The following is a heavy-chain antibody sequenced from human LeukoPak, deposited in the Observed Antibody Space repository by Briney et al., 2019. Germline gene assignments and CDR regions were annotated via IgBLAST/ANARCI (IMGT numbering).Heavy chain of an antibody. J-gene: IGHJ4*02. CDR1: GXXLYTSG. V-gene: IGHV3-23*01. CDR2: ISGSGGIT. Sequence: XCAXAGXXLYTSGMGWVRQAPGKGMEWVSAISGSGGITYYADSVKGRFTISRDDSKNTLYLQMNSLKAEDTAVYYCAIEQWELKYWGQGTLVTVSS. D-gene: IGHD1-26*01. CDR3: AIEQWELKY.